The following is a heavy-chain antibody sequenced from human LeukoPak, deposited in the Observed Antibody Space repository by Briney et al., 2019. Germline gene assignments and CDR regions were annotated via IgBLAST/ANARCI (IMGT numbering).Heavy chain of an antibody. D-gene: IGHD2-2*01. CDR1: GYTFTSYG. CDR3: AREGYCSSTSCEMDV. Sequence: ASVKVSCKASGYTFTSYGISWVRQAPGQGLEWMGWISAYNGNTNYAQKLQSRVTMTTDTSTSTAYMELRSLRSDDTAVYYCAREGYCSSTSCEMDVWGKGTTVTVSS. CDR2: ISAYNGNT. V-gene: IGHV1-18*01. J-gene: IGHJ6*04.